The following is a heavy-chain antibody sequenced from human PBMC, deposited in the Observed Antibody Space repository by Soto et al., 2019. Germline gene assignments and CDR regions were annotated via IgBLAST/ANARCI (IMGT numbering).Heavy chain of an antibody. Sequence: GGSLRLSCAASGFTFSSYDMHWLRQATGKGLEWVSAIGTAGDTYYPGSVKGRFTISRENAKNSLYLQMNSLRAGDTAAYYCERVHGSGYSYGKYYYGMDVWGQGTTVTVSS. CDR2: IGTAGDT. V-gene: IGHV3-13*01. CDR1: GFTFSSYD. J-gene: IGHJ6*02. CDR3: ERVHGSGYSYGKYYYGMDV. D-gene: IGHD5-18*01.